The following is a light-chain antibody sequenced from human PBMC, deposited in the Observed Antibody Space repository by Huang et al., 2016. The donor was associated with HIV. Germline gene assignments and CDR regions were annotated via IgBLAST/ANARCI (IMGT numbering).Light chain of an antibody. V-gene: IGKV1-27*01. CDR2: AAS. J-gene: IGKJ1*01. CDR1: QGISNY. CDR3: QKYNSAPRVWT. Sequence: DIQMTQSPSSLSASVGDRVTITCRASQGISNYLAWYQQKPGKVPKLLIYAASTLQSGVPSRFIGSGSGTDFTLTISSLQPEDVATYYCQKYNSAPRVWTFGQGTKVEIK.